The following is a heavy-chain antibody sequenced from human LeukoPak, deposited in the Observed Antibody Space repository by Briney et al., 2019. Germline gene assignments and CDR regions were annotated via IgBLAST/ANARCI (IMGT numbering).Heavy chain of an antibody. Sequence: ASVKVSCKASGYTFTGYHMHWVRQAPGQGLEWMGWINPNSGGTNYAQKFQSRVTMTRDTSISTAYMELSRLRSDDTAMYYCARDAPQYYYDSSGYSPYYFDYWGRGTLVTVSS. CDR3: ARDAPQYYYDSSGYSPYYFDY. D-gene: IGHD3-22*01. J-gene: IGHJ4*02. CDR2: INPNSGGT. V-gene: IGHV1-2*02. CDR1: GYTFTGYH.